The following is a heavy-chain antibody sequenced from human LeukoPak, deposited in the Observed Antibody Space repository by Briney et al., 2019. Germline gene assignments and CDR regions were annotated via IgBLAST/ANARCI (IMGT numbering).Heavy chain of an antibody. D-gene: IGHD2-8*02. Sequence: SETLSLTCTVSGGSSSSSSYYWGWIRQPPGKGLEWIGSIYYSGSTYYNPSLKSRVTISVDTSKNQFSLKLSSVTAADTAVYYCARHGYCTGGVCYPTDFDYWGQGTLVTVSS. J-gene: IGHJ4*02. CDR1: GGSSSSSSYY. V-gene: IGHV4-39*01. CDR3: ARHGYCTGGVCYPTDFDY. CDR2: IYYSGST.